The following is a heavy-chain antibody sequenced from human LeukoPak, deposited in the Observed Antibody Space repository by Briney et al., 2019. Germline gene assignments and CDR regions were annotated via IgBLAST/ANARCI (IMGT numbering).Heavy chain of an antibody. CDR3: ARMEVDTAMVYYFDY. V-gene: IGHV1-18*04. D-gene: IGHD5-18*01. Sequence: GASVKVSCKASGYTFTGYYMHWVRQAPGQGLEWMGWISAYNGNTNYAQKLQGRVTMTTDTSTSTAYMELRSLRSDDTAVYYCARMEVDTAMVYYFDYWGQGTLVTVSS. CDR1: GYTFTGYY. J-gene: IGHJ4*02. CDR2: ISAYNGNT.